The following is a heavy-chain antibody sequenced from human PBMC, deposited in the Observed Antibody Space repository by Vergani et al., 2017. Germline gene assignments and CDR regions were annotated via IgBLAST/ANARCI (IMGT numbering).Heavy chain of an antibody. Sequence: EVQPVESGGGLVKPGGSLRLSCTTSGFTFSSAWMSWVRQAPGKGLEWVANIKEDGSETFYVDSVMGRFTISRDNAKKSLYLQMNSLRAEDTAVYFCARLGLTASRREAPVFDYWVQGTLVTVAS. CDR2: IKEDGSET. J-gene: IGHJ4*02. D-gene: IGHD6-13*01. V-gene: IGHV3-7*01. CDR1: GFTFSSAW. CDR3: ARLGLTASRREAPVFDY.